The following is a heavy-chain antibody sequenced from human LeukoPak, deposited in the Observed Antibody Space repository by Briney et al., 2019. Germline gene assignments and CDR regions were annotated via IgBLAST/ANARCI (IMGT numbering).Heavy chain of an antibody. Sequence: PSESLSLTCTVSGGSISSISYYWGWSRQPPGKGLEWIGRIYYSGSTYYNPSLKSRVTISVETSKNRFSLKLSSVTAADTAVYYCARIRRVVAATPNSWFFDYWGQGTLVTVSS. CDR1: GGSISSISYY. D-gene: IGHD2-15*01. J-gene: IGHJ4*02. CDR2: IYYSGST. CDR3: ARIRRVVAATPNSWFFDY. V-gene: IGHV4-39*01.